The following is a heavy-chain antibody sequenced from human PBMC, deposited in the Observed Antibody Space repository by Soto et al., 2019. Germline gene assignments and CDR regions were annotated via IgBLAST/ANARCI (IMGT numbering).Heavy chain of an antibody. Sequence: GGSLRLSCPASAFTFSSYAMSWVRLAPGKGLEWVSSIRGRGGSTYYEDSVKGRFTISRDNSKNTLYLQMNSLRADETAVYYCAKDGCCRGSIHWCDPWGQGTLVT. V-gene: IGHV3-23*02. J-gene: IGHJ5*02. CDR2: IRGRGGST. CDR1: AFTFSSYA. CDR3: AKDGCCRGSIHWCDP. D-gene: IGHD2-21*01.